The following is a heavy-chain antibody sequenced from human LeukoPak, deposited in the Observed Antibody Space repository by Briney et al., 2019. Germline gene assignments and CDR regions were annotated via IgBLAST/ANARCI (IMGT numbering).Heavy chain of an antibody. J-gene: IGHJ4*02. CDR3: ARVPTVTFFDY. V-gene: IGHV4-59*08. D-gene: IGHD4-17*01. CDR2: IHYTGST. CDR1: GGSISSYY. Sequence: SETLSLTCTVSGGSISSYYWSWIRQSPGKGLECIGYIHYTGSTNYNPSLKSRVTISVDTSKNQFSLKLSSVTAADTAVYYCARVPTVTFFDYWGQGTLVTVSS.